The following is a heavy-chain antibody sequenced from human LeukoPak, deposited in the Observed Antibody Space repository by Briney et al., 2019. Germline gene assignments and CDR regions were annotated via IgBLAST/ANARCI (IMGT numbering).Heavy chain of an antibody. V-gene: IGHV3-30*19. Sequence: GGSLRLSCAASGFTFSGYGMHWVRQAPGKGLEWVAVISYDGSNKYYADSVKGRFTISRDNSKNTLYLQMNSLRAEDTAVYYCATLDGEVHDYWGQGTLVTVSS. D-gene: IGHD3-10*01. CDR2: ISYDGSNK. CDR3: ATLDGEVHDY. J-gene: IGHJ4*02. CDR1: GFTFSGYG.